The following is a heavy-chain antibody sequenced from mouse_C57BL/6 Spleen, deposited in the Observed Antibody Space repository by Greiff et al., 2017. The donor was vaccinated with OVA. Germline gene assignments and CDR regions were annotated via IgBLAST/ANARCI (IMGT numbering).Heavy chain of an antibody. CDR2: IYPGGGDT. V-gene: IGHV1-82*01. Sequence: VQLQQSGPELVKPGASVKLSCKASGYSFSSSWMNWVKQRPGKGLEWIGRIYPGGGDTNYNGKFKGKATLTADKSSSTAYMHLSSLTSEDSAVYFCAREGRQRRLHGYFDYWGQGTTLTVSS. J-gene: IGHJ2*01. D-gene: IGHD3-2*02. CDR1: GYSFSSSW. CDR3: AREGRQRRLHGYFDY.